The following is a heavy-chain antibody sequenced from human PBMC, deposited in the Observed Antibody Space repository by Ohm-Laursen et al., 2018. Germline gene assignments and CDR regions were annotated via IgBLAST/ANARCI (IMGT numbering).Heavy chain of an antibody. CDR1: GGSISSYF. D-gene: IGHD3-10*01. V-gene: IGHV4-59*04. J-gene: IGHJ5*02. CDR3: ARADYYGSGRSIGNWFDP. CDR2: IYYSGST. Sequence: SETLSLTCTVSGGSISSYFWSWIRQPPGKGLEWIGYIYYSGSTYYNPSLKSRVTMSVDTSKNQFSLKLSSVTAADTAVYYCARADYYGSGRSIGNWFDPWGQGTLVTVSS.